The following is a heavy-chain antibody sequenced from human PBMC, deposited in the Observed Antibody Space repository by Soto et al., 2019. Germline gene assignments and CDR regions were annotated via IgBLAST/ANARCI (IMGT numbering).Heavy chain of an antibody. CDR3: ARVPFLEWFQSSLMHDY. J-gene: IGHJ4*02. CDR2: IYYSGST. V-gene: IGHV4-30-4*01. Sequence: SETLSLTCTVSGGSISSGDYYRSWIRQPPGKGLEWIGYIYYSGSTYYNPSLKSRVTISVDTSKNQFSLKLSSVTAADTAVYYCARVPFLEWFQSSLMHDYWGQGTLVTVS. CDR1: GGSISSGDYY. D-gene: IGHD3-3*01.